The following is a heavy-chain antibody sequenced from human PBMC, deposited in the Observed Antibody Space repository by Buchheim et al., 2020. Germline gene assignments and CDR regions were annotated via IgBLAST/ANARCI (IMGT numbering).Heavy chain of an antibody. CDR1: GFLFSFYY. CDR2: INPNSGET. J-gene: IGHJ3*01. V-gene: IGHV1-2*02. CDR3: ARDRLESRGTTFDL. D-gene: IGHD1-1*01. Sequence: QVQLVQSGAEVKNPGASVRVSCEVSGFLFSFYYMHWFRRAPGQGFEWMGCINPNSGETVYPQKFQGRVTMTRDVYINTHYMDLSSLTSDDTAFYYCARDRLESRGTTFDLWGLGT.